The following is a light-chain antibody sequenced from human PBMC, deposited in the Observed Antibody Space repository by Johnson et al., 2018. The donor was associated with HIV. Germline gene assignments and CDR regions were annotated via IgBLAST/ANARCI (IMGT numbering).Light chain of an antibody. CDR1: ISNIESYF. V-gene: IGLV1-51*02. Sequence: QSVLTQPPSVSAAPGQRVNISCSGNISNIESYFVSWYQQLPGAAPTLLIYEDNKRPSGIPDRFSGSKSGATATLGITGLQPGDEADYYCGIWDASLSPLYVLGSGTTITVL. CDR3: GIWDASLSPLYV. J-gene: IGLJ1*01. CDR2: EDN.